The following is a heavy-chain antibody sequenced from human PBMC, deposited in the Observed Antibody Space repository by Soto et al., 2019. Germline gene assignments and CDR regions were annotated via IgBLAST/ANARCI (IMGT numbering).Heavy chain of an antibody. CDR2: IDPSDSYT. CDR3: ARRIVGATTTPGNYGMDV. D-gene: IGHD1-26*01. J-gene: IGHJ6*02. CDR1: GYSFTSYW. Sequence: TGESLKISCKGSGYSFTSYWISWVRQMPGKGLEWMGRIDPSDSYTNYSPSFQGHVTISADKSISTAYLQWSSLKASDTAMYYCARRIVGATTTPGNYGMDVWGQGTTVTVSS. V-gene: IGHV5-10-1*01.